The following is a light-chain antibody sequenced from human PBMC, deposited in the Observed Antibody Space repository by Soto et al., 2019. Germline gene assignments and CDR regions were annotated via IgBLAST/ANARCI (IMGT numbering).Light chain of an antibody. V-gene: IGKV1-5*03. CDR1: QSISSW. CDR3: QQCNTYPGT. Sequence: DIQMTQSPSTLSASVGDRVTITCRASQSISSWLAWYQQKPGKAPKLLIYKASTLKTGVPSRFSGSGSGTEFTLTISGLQPDDFAIYYCQQCNTYPGTFGQGTKVDI. J-gene: IGKJ1*01. CDR2: KAS.